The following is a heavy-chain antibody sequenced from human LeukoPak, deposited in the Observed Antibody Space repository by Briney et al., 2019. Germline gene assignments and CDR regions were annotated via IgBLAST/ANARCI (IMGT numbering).Heavy chain of an antibody. V-gene: IGHV3-48*01. CDR3: ASSRDYPPFDY. Sequence: GGSLRLSCAASGFTFNSYNMNWVRQAPGKGLEWVSYISSSSSTIYYADSVKGRFTISRDNSKNTLYLQMNSLRAEDTAVYYCASSRDYPPFDYWGQGTLVTVSS. CDR2: ISSSSSTI. CDR1: GFTFNSYN. J-gene: IGHJ4*02. D-gene: IGHD4-17*01.